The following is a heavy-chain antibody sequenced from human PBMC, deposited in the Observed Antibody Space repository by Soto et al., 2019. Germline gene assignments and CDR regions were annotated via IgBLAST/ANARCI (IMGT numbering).Heavy chain of an antibody. CDR3: TRLGWIQLWETSVAFDS. CDR1: GFTFSAYE. Sequence: GGSLRLSCAASGFTFSAYEMNWVRQAPGKGLEWVAFISSSGTISHYADSVKGRFTISRDNAKNSLYLQMHSLRAEDTAIYYCTRLGWIQLWETSVAFDSWGQGTVVTSPQ. V-gene: IGHV3-48*03. J-gene: IGHJ4*02. CDR2: ISSSGTIS. D-gene: IGHD5-18*01.